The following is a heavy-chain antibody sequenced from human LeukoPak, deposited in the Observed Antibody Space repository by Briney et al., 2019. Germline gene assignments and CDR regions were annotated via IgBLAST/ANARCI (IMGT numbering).Heavy chain of an antibody. D-gene: IGHD3-22*01. V-gene: IGHV3-11*04. CDR3: ARAPYYYDSSGFHFDY. CDR2: ISSSGSTI. Sequence: GGSLRLSCAASGFTFSDYYMSWIRQAPGKGLEWVSYISSSGSTIYYADSVKGRFTISRDNSKNTLYLQMNSLRAEDTAVYYCARAPYYYDSSGFHFDYWGQGTLVTVSS. CDR1: GFTFSDYY. J-gene: IGHJ4*02.